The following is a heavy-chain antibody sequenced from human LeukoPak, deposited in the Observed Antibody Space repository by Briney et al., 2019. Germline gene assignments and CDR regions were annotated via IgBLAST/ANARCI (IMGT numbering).Heavy chain of an antibody. CDR3: ARGRGARYYDSSGLYYFDY. D-gene: IGHD3-22*01. CDR1: GYTFTGYY. CDR2: INPNSGGT. Sequence: ASVKVSCKASGYTFTGYYMNWVRQAPGQGLEWMGWINPNSGGTKYAQQFQGRVTMTRDTSISTPYMELSRLTSDDTAVYYCARGRGARYYDSSGLYYFDYWGQGTLVTVSS. V-gene: IGHV1-2*02. J-gene: IGHJ4*02.